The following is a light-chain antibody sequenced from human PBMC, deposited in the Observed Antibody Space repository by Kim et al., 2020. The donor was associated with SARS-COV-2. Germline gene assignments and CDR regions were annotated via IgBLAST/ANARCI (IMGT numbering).Light chain of an antibody. V-gene: IGKV3-11*01. CDR3: HQRSNWPRT. CDR1: QSVTSY. CDR2: DAS. J-gene: IGKJ4*01. Sequence: LSPGERATLSCRASQSVTSYLAWYQQKPGQAPRLLIYDASNRAAGIPARFSGSGSGTDFTLTISSLESEDFAVYYCHQRSNWPRTFGGGTKVDIK.